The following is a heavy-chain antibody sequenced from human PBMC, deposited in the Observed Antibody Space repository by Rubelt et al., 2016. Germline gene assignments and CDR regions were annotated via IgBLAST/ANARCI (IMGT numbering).Heavy chain of an antibody. V-gene: IGHV1-8*01. CDR3: AVRGSSSSLCS. CDR2: MNPNSGNT. D-gene: IGHD6-13*01. CDR1: GYTFSSSD. Sequence: QVQLVQSGADVKKPGASVKVSCKASGYTFSSSDVNWVRQATGQGLEWVGWMNPNSGNTGYSQKFQGRVTMNRNTSISTAYMELSSLTSEDTAVYDCAVRGSSSSLCSWGQGILVTVSS. J-gene: IGHJ5*02.